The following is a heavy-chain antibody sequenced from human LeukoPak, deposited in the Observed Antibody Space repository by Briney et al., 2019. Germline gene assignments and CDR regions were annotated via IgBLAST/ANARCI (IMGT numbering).Heavy chain of an antibody. V-gene: IGHV3-30*04. J-gene: IGHJ4*02. D-gene: IGHD3-16*02. CDR3: ARDQLYYDYVWGSYRSSIFDY. CDR1: GFTFSNYA. CDR2: ISYDGSIK. Sequence: GGSLRLSCAACGFTFSNYAIHLVRQAPGKGLEWVAFISYDGSIKYYADSVKGRFTIYRDKSKHTLSLQMNSLRAEDTAVYYCARDQLYYDYVWGSYRSSIFDYWGQGTLVTVSS.